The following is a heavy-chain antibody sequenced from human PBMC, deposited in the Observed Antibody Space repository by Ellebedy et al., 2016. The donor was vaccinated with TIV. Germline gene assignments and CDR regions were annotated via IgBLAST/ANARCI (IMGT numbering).Heavy chain of an antibody. Sequence: GESLKISXAASGFTFSSYAMSWVRQAPGKGLEWVSAISGSGGSTYYADSVKGRFTISRDNSKNTLFLQMHSLGAEDTGMYYCAKDKDNWFEPIDCWGQGTLVTVSS. V-gene: IGHV3-23*01. CDR3: AKDKDNWFEPIDC. J-gene: IGHJ4*02. D-gene: IGHD1-1*01. CDR2: ISGSGGST. CDR1: GFTFSSYA.